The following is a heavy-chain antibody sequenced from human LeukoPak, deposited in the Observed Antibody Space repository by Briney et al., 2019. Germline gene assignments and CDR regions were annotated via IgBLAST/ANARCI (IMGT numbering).Heavy chain of an antibody. Sequence: GRSLRLSCATSGLTFSDYYMTWIRQAQGRGLEWLSYISRSGSTIYYADSVKGRFTISRDNAKNSLYLQMDSLRADDTAVYYCARASDYYDSSGTNYYYYYMDVWGNGTTVTVSS. J-gene: IGHJ6*03. D-gene: IGHD3-22*01. CDR3: ARASDYYDSSGTNYYYYYMDV. CDR1: GLTFSDYY. V-gene: IGHV3-11*01. CDR2: ISRSGSTI.